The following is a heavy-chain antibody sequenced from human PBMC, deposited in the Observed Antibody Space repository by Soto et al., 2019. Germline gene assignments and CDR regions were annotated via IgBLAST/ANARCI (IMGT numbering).Heavy chain of an antibody. CDR1: GGTFSSYA. V-gene: IGHV1-69*13. D-gene: IGHD3-3*01. Sequence: SVKVSCKASGGTFSSYAISWVRQAPGQGLEWMGGIIPIFGTANYAQKFQGRVTITADESTSTAYMELSSLRSEDTAVYYCASSRLLRFLEWSTGNNWFDPWGQGTLVTVSS. CDR2: IIPIFGTA. CDR3: ASSRLLRFLEWSTGNNWFDP. J-gene: IGHJ5*02.